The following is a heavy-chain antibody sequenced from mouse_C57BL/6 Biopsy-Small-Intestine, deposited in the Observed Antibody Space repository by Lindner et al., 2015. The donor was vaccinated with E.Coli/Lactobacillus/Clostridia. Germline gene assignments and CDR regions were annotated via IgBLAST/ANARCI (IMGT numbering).Heavy chain of an antibody. J-gene: IGHJ2*01. CDR1: GYSFTTYW. CDR2: IDPSDSYT. V-gene: IGHV1-69*02. CDR3: VREDYYDALDY. Sequence: VQLQESGAELVRPGASVKLSCKASGYSFTTYWMHWVRQRPGQGLEWIGEIDPSDSYTYYNQKFKGKATLTVDKSSSTAYMQLSSLTSEDSAVYYCVREDYYDALDYWGQGTTLTVSS. D-gene: IGHD1-1*01.